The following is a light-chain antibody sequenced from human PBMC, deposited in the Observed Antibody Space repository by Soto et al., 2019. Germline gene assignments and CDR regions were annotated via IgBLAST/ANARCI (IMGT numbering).Light chain of an antibody. CDR1: SSDVGGYKY. CDR3: CSYAGSYTGV. Sequence: QSALTQPRSVSGSPGQSVTIPCTGTSSDVGGYKYVSWYQRHPGKAPKLMIYDVSNRPSGVPDRFSGSKSGNTASLTISGLQAEDEADYFCCSYAGSYTGVFGGGTKVTVL. CDR2: DVS. V-gene: IGLV2-11*01. J-gene: IGLJ2*01.